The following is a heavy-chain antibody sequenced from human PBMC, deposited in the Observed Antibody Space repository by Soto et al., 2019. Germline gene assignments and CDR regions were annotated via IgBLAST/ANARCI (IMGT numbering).Heavy chain of an antibody. Sequence: EVQLVESGGDLVQPGGSLRLSGAGSGFIFSAYWMSWVRHGPGKGLEWVAMINRGASGTHYVDSVKGRFTISRDNAKNTVYLQMNSLRVEGTAVYYCATLDTAEIQTAAYWGQGTLVTVSS. J-gene: IGHJ4*02. CDR3: ATLDTAEIQTAAY. CDR1: GFIFSAYW. V-gene: IGHV3-7*01. CDR2: INRGASGT. D-gene: IGHD5-18*01.